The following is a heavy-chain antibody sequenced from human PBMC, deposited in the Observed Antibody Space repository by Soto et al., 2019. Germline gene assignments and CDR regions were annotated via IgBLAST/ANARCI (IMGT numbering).Heavy chain of an antibody. CDR3: ARDQGLEPYPNWFDP. D-gene: IGHD1-1*01. Sequence: ASVKVSCKASGYTFTGYYMHWVRQAPGQGLEWMGWINPNSGGTNYAQKFQGWVTMTRDTSISTAYMELSRLRSDDTAVYYCARDQGLEPYPNWFDPWGQGTLVTVSS. CDR1: GYTFTGYY. V-gene: IGHV1-2*04. CDR2: INPNSGGT. J-gene: IGHJ5*02.